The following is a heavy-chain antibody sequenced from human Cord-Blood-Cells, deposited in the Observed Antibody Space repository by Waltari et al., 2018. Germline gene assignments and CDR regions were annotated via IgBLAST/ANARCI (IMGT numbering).Heavy chain of an antibody. CDR1: GFTFSSYA. J-gene: IGHJ4*02. CDR2: ISYDGSNK. Sequence: AASGFTFSSYAMHWVRQAPGKGLEWVAVISYDGSNKYYADSVKGRFTISRDNSKNTLYLQMNSLRAEDTAVYYCARVAFVDYWGQGTLVTVSS. V-gene: IGHV3-30-3*01. CDR3: ARVAFVDY. D-gene: IGHD3-16*01.